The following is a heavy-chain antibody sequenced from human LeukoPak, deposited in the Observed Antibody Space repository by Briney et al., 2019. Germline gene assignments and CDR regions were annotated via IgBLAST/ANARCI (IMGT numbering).Heavy chain of an antibody. D-gene: IGHD3-22*01. CDR3: ARDWSMITYEY. V-gene: IGHV4-4*07. Sequence: SETLSLTCTVSGVSISGYYWSWIRQPAGKGLELIGRIYSSGTTNYNPSLESRVTMSVDTSKNQFALKLSSVTAADTAVYYCARDWSMITYEYWGRGTLVTVSS. CDR2: IYSSGTT. J-gene: IGHJ4*02. CDR1: GVSISGYY.